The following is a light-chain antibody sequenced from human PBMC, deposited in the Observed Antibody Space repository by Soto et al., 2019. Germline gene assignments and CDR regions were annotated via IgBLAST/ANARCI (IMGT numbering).Light chain of an antibody. CDR1: QGIDNW. V-gene: IGKV1-12*01. CDR2: AAS. Sequence: DIQMTQSPSSVSASVGDRVTITCRASQGIDNWLAWYQQKPGKAPNLLMYAASTLQSGVPPRFSGSESGTDFTLTISSLQPEDSASYYCQQYYNSVLTFGGGTKVDIK. J-gene: IGKJ4*01. CDR3: QQYYNSVLT.